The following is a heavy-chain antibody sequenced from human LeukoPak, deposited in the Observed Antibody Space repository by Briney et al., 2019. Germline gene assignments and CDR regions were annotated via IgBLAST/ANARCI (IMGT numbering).Heavy chain of an antibody. D-gene: IGHD3-16*01. CDR3: ARETQGSGLRVPDY. CDR1: GFSFRTYF. CDR2: ISSDGRGT. J-gene: IGHJ4*02. V-gene: IGHV3-74*01. Sequence: QPGGSLRLSCAVSGFSFRTYFFHWVRQVPGKGLVWVSRISSDGRGTFYADSVRGRFTISRDNDKNTVSMQMNSLRVEDTAVYYCARETQGSGLRVPDYWGRGALVTVSS.